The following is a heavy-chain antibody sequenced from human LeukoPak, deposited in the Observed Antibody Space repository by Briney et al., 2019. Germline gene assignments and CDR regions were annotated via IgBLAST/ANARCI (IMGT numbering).Heavy chain of an antibody. Sequence: PGGSLRLSCAASGFTFSNYGMHWVRQAPGKGLEWVAFVLFDGSNKYYADSVKGRFTISRDNSKNTLYLQMNSLRLEDTAVYYCAKDLKSLYYYGSGSIDYWGRGTLVTVSS. J-gene: IGHJ4*02. CDR2: VLFDGSNK. D-gene: IGHD3-10*01. CDR3: AKDLKSLYYYGSGSIDY. CDR1: GFTFSNYG. V-gene: IGHV3-30*02.